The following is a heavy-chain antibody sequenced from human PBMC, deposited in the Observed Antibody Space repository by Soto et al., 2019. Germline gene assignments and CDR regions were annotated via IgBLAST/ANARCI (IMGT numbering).Heavy chain of an antibody. CDR1: GFTFGNYW. CDR2: IKPDGSER. Sequence: GGSLRLSCEASGFTFGNYWMSWVRQAPGKGLEWVANIKPDGSERDYVDSVKGRFTISRDNAKNSLYLQMDSLRAEDTAVYYCARDDGAIYDYYYYGFDVWGQGTTVTVSS. D-gene: IGHD4-17*01. J-gene: IGHJ6*02. CDR3: ARDDGAIYDYYYYGFDV. V-gene: IGHV3-7*05.